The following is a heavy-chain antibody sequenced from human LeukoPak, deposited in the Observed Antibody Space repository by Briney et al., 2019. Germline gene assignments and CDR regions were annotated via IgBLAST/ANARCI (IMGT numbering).Heavy chain of an antibody. D-gene: IGHD3-22*01. J-gene: IGHJ4*02. CDR3: AREAAPYYDSSGYYYVGFDC. Sequence: GASVKVSCKASGYTFTGYYMHWVRQAPGQGLEWMGWINPNSGGTNYAQKFQGRVTMTRDTSISTAYMELSRLRSDDTAVYYCAREAAPYYDSSGYYYVGFDCWGQGTLVTVSS. V-gene: IGHV1-2*02. CDR2: INPNSGGT. CDR1: GYTFTGYY.